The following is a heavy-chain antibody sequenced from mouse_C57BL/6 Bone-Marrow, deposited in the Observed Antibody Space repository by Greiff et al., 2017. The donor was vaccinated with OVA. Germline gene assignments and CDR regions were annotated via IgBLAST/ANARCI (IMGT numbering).Heavy chain of an antibody. J-gene: IGHJ4*01. V-gene: IGHV1-26*01. CDR2: INPNNGGT. Sequence: EVQLQQSGPELVKPGASVKISCKASGYTFTDYYMNWVKQSPGQSLEWIGDINPNNGGTSYNQKFKGKATLTVDKSSSTAYMELRSLTSEDSAVYYCARYYGNYHYYAMDYWGQGTSVTVSS. CDR3: ARYYGNYHYYAMDY. CDR1: GYTFTDYY. D-gene: IGHD2-1*01.